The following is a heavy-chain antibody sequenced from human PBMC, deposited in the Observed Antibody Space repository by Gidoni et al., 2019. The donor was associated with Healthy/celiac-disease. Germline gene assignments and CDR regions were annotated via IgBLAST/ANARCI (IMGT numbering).Heavy chain of an antibody. CDR3: ARLRRDGYKDVPFDAFDI. D-gene: IGHD5-12*01. CDR2: IYPGDSDT. V-gene: IGHV5-51*03. Sequence: EVQLVQSGAEVKKPGESLKISCKGSGYSFTTYWSGWVRQMPGKGMEWMGIIYPGDSDTRYSPSFQGQVTISADKSISTAYLQWSSLKASDTAMYYCARLRRDGYKDVPFDAFDIWGQGTMVTVSS. CDR1: GYSFTTYW. J-gene: IGHJ3*02.